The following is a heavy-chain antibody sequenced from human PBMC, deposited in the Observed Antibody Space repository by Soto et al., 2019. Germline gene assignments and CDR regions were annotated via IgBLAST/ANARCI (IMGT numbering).Heavy chain of an antibody. CDR3: ARAQGLRYFDWSPWYYYGMDV. D-gene: IGHD3-9*01. Sequence: ASVKVSCKASGYTFTSSGISLVRQAPGQGLEWLGWISTDNGNTNYAQHLQGRVSLTTDTSTSTAYMDLRSLRSDDTAVYYCARAQGLRYFDWSPWYYYGMDVWGQGTTVTVSS. CDR1: GYTFTSSG. CDR2: ISTDNGNT. J-gene: IGHJ6*02. V-gene: IGHV1-18*01.